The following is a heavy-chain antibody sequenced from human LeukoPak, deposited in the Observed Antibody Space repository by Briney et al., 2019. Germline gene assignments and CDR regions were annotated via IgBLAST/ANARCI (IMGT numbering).Heavy chain of an antibody. CDR2: IRYDGRNK. V-gene: IGHV3-30*02. CDR1: GFTFSSYG. Sequence: GGSLRLSCAAFGFTFSSYGMHWVRQAPGKGLEWVAFIRYDGRNKYYGDPVKGRFSISRDNSKNTLYLQMNSLRAEDTAVYYCAKGRRYNMSEVDPWGQGTLVTVSS. J-gene: IGHJ5*02. D-gene: IGHD5-18*01. CDR3: AKGRRYNMSEVDP.